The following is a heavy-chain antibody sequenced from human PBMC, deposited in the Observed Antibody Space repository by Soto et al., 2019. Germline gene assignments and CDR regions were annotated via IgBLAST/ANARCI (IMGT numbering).Heavy chain of an antibody. CDR1: GGSFSDNY. J-gene: IGHJ4*02. CDR2: INHSGST. D-gene: IGHD6-13*01. CDR3: AARIAAAGTTVNY. Sequence: QVQLQQWGAGLLKPSETLSLICAVYGGSFSDNYWSWIRQPPGKGLGWIGEINHSGSTNYNPSLKSRVTISVDTFKNQFSLKLTSVTAADTAMYYCAARIAAAGTTVNYWGQGTLVTVSS. V-gene: IGHV4-34*01.